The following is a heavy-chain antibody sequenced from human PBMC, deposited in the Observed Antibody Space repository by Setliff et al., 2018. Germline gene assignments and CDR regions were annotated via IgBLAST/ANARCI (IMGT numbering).Heavy chain of an antibody. J-gene: IGHJ6*03. CDR1: GGPISSYY. Sequence: PSETLSLTCTVSGGPISSYYWGWIRQPAGKGLEWIGHIYIGGSANYNPSLKSRVTMSIDTSKNQFSLKLNSVTAADMAVYYCAREQWLDPPGYYYMDVWAKGTTVTVSS. V-gene: IGHV4-4*07. CDR3: AREQWLDPPGYYYMDV. CDR2: IYIGGSA. D-gene: IGHD6-19*01.